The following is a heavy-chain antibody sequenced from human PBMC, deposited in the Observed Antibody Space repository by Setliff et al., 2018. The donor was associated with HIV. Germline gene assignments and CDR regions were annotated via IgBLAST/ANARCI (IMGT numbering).Heavy chain of an antibody. J-gene: IGHJ5*02. CDR3: TRDRSRDYSDSSGYYHFFDP. CDR1: GFTFGDYS. Sequence: LRLSCTTSGFTFGDYSITWFRQAPGKGLEWVGFIRSKAYGGTTEYAASVKGRFTIPRDDSKGGAYLQMNSLKTEDTAVYYCTRDRSRDYSDSSGYYHFFDPWGQGTLVTVSS. V-gene: IGHV3-49*03. CDR2: IRSKAYGGTT. D-gene: IGHD3-22*01.